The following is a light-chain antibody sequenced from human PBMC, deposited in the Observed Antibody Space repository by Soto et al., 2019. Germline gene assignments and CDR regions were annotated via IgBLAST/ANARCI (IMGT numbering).Light chain of an antibody. J-gene: IGLJ1*01. CDR2: GNS. Sequence: QSVLTQPPSVSGAPGQMVTISCTGSSSNIGAGYDVHWYQQLPGTGPKLLISGNSNRPSGVPDRFSGSRSGTSASLAITGLQAEDEADYYCQSHDSSLSAYVFGTGTKVT. CDR3: QSHDSSLSAYV. CDR1: SSNIGAGYD. V-gene: IGLV1-40*01.